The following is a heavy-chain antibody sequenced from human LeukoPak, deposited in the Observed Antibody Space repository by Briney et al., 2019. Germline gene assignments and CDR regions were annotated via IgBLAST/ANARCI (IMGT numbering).Heavy chain of an antibody. CDR1: GFTFSSYA. J-gene: IGHJ6*04. CDR3: ARDYGDYYYYYGMDV. Sequence: PGRSLRLSCAASGFTFSSYAMHWVRQAPGKGLEWVAVISYDGSNKYYADSVKGRFTISRDNSKNTLYLQMNSLRAEDTAVYYCARDYGDYYYYYGMDVWGKGTTVTVSS. V-gene: IGHV3-30*04. D-gene: IGHD4-17*01. CDR2: ISYDGSNK.